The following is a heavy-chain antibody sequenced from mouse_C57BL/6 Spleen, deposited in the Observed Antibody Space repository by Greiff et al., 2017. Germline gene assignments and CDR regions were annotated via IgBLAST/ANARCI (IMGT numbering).Heavy chain of an antibody. Sequence: DVKLQESGPGLVKPSQSLSLTCSVTGYSITSGYYWNWIRQSPGNKLEWMGYISYDGSNNYNPSLKNRISITRDTSKNQFFLKLNSVTTEDTATYYGAGEGTIVTRYDFDYWGQGTTLTVSS. J-gene: IGHJ2*01. CDR1: GYSITSGYY. V-gene: IGHV3-6*01. D-gene: IGHD2-5*01. CDR3: AGEGTIVTRYDFDY. CDR2: ISYDGSN.